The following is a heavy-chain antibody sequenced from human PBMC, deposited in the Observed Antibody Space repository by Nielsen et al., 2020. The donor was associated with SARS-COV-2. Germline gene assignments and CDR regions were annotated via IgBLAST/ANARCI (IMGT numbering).Heavy chain of an antibody. D-gene: IGHD1-1*01. V-gene: IGHV4-59*13. CDR3: ARDRVTTGEFDP. J-gene: IGHJ5*02. CDR2: IYYSGST. CDR1: GGSISSYY. Sequence: LETLSLTCTVSGGSISSYYWSWIRQPPGKGLEWIGYIYYSGSTNYNPSLKSRVTISVDTSKNQFSLKLSSVTAADTAVYYCARDRVTTGEFDPWGQGTLVTVSS.